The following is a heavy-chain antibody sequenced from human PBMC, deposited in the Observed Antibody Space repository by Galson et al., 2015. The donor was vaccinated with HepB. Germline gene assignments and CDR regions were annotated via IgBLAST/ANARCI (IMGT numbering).Heavy chain of an antibody. CDR3: ARDLYDILTDTG. V-gene: IGHV3-66*02. J-gene: IGHJ3*01. Sequence: SLRLFCAASGFTVSSNYTSWVRQAPGKGLEWVSVIYSGGSTYYADSVKGRFTISRDNSKNTLYLQMNSLRAEDTAVYYCARDLYDILTDTGWGQGTMVTVSS. CDR2: IYSGGST. D-gene: IGHD3-9*01. CDR1: GFTVSSNY.